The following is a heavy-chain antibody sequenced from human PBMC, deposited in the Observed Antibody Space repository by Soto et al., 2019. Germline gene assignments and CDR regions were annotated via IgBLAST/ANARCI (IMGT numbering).Heavy chain of an antibody. CDR2: IYSGGST. J-gene: IGHJ4*02. CDR1: GFTVSSNY. CDR3: AREDYYNRSGNHLSPSS. V-gene: IGHV3-53*01. Sequence: GGSLRLSCAASGFTVSSNYMSWVRQAPGKGLEWVSVIYSGGSTYYADSVKGRFTISRDNSKNTLYLQMNSLRAEDTAVYYCAREDYYNRSGNHLSPSSWGRQSLV. D-gene: IGHD3-22*01.